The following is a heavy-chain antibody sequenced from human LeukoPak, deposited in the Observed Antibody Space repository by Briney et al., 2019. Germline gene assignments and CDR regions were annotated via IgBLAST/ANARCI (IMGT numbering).Heavy chain of an antibody. CDR1: GFTSSSYS. J-gene: IGHJ4*02. V-gene: IGHV3-48*02. D-gene: IGHD3-3*01. CDR2: ISSSSSTI. Sequence: GGSLRLSCAASGFTSSSYSMNWVRQAPGKGLEWVSYISSSSSTIYYADSVKGRFTISRDNAKNSLYLQMNSLRDEDTAVYYCARDFWSGYKSTGDYWGQGTLVTVSS. CDR3: ARDFWSGYKSTGDY.